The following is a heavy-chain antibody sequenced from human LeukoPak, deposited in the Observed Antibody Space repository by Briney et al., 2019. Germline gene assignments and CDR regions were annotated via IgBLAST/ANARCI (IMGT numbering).Heavy chain of an antibody. D-gene: IGHD4-17*01. CDR3: ATTLYGDDSFDY. V-gene: IGHV1-24*01. CDR2: FDPEDGET. J-gene: IGHJ4*02. CDR1: GYTLTELS. Sequence: ASVKVSCKVSGYTLTELSMHWVRQAPGKGLEWMGGFDPEDGETICAQKFQGRVTMTEDTSTDTAYMELSSLRSENTAVYYCATTLYGDDSFDYWGQGTLVTVSS.